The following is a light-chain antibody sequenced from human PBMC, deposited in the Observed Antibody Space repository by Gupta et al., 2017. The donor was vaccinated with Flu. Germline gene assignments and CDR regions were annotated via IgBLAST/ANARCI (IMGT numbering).Light chain of an antibody. CDR3: LSADSSGTYPDV. J-gene: IGLJ1*01. V-gene: IGLV3-16*01. Sequence: SYELTQPPSVSVSLGQMARITCSGEALPKKYAYWYQQKPGQFPVLVIYKDSERPSGIPERFSGSSSGTIVTLTISGVQAEDEADYDCLSADSSGTYPDVFGTGTKVTVL. CDR2: KDS. CDR1: ALPKKY.